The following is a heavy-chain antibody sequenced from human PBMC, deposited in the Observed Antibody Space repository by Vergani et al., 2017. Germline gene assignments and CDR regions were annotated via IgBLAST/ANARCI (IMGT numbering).Heavy chain of an antibody. Sequence: SGGGLVQPGRSLRLACAAAGFTFDDYAMHWVRQAPGKGMEWVYGISWNSGSIVYADSVKGRFTISRAKAKNSLYLQGKSLRAEDTALYYCAKDTMGAVAGLVDYWGQGTLVTGSS. CDR3: AKDTMGAVAGLVDY. CDR1: GFTFDDYA. V-gene: IGHV3-9*01. CDR2: ISWNSGSI. J-gene: IGHJ4*02. D-gene: IGHD6-19*01.